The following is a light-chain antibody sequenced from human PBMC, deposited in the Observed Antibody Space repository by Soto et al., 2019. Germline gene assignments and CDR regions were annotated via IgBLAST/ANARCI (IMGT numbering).Light chain of an antibody. Sequence: QLVLTQPPSASGTPGQRVTMSCSGSSSNIGSHYVYWYQQLPGTAPKVLLYRNNQRPSGVPDRFSGSKSGTSASLAISGLRSEDEADYYCATWDDSLSVLFGGGTQLTVL. CDR2: RNN. J-gene: IGLJ2*01. CDR3: ATWDDSLSVL. CDR1: SSNIGSHY. V-gene: IGLV1-47*01.